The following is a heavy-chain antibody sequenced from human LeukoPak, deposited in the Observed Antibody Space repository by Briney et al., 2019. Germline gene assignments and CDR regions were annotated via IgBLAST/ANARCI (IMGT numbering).Heavy chain of an antibody. D-gene: IGHD6-13*01. CDR3: ARDSAGNDY. J-gene: IGHJ4*02. CDR2: IKQDGSEK. CDR1: GFTFRSYG. V-gene: IGHV3-7*01. Sequence: PGGSLRLSCAASGFTFRSYGMHWVRQAPGKGLEWVANIKQDGSEKYYVDSVKGRFTISRDNAKNSLYLQMNSLRAEDTAMYYCARDSAGNDYWGQGTLVIVSS.